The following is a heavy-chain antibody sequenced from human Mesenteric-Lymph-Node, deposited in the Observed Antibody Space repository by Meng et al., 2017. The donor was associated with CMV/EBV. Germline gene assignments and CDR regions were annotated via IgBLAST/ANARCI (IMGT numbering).Heavy chain of an antibody. V-gene: IGHV4-31*02. CDR1: GDSISSGSYY. D-gene: IGHD3-10*01. CDR3: VRADYYGSGTSYPKGVDV. Sequence: SETLSLTCTVTGDSISSGSYYWTWIRQLPGKGLEWIGHIYHRGTAYYNPSLKGRLTISVDTSKNYFSLQLTSVTAADTALYYCVRADYYGSGTSYPKGVDVWGQGTTVTVSS. J-gene: IGHJ6*02. CDR2: IYHRGTA.